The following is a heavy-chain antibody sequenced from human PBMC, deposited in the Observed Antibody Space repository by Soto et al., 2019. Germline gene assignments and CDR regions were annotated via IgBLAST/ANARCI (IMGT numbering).Heavy chain of an antibody. D-gene: IGHD3-3*01. V-gene: IGHV3-33*01. CDR3: AREFVGSDFWSGYYAPRDYYYGMDV. J-gene: IGHJ6*02. CDR2: IWYDGSNK. Sequence: GGSLRLSCAASGFTFSSYGMHWVRQAPGKGLEWVAVIWYDGSNKDYADSVKGRFTISRDNSKNTLYLQMNSLRAEDTAVYYCAREFVGSDFWSGYYAPRDYYYGMDVWGQGTTVTVSS. CDR1: GFTFSSYG.